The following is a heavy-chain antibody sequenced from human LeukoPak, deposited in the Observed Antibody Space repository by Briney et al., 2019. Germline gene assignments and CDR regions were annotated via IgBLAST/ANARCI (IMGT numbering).Heavy chain of an antibody. Sequence: SETLSRTCTGSGGSISRYYWSWIRQPPGKGLEWIAYIYNSEYTNYNPSLKSRASISVDKSKNLCSLRLSSVTAADTAVYYCARHAIYSGGYSYWFDPWGLGTLVTVSS. CDR3: ARHAIYSGGYSYWFDP. V-gene: IGHV4-59*08. D-gene: IGHD1-26*01. CDR2: IYNSEYT. J-gene: IGHJ5*02. CDR1: GGSISRYY.